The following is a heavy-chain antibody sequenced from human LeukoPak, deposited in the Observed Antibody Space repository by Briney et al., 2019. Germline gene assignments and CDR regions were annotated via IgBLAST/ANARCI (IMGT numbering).Heavy chain of an antibody. CDR1: GFTFSSYS. CDR2: ISSSSSTI. Sequence: PGGSLRLSCAASGFTFSSYSMNWVRQAPGKGLEWVSYISSSSSTIYYADSVKGRFTISRGNAKNSLYLQMNSLRAEDTAVYYCASGRRGYYFDYWGQGTLVTVSS. CDR3: ASGRRGYYFDY. J-gene: IGHJ4*02. V-gene: IGHV3-48*01. D-gene: IGHD1-14*01.